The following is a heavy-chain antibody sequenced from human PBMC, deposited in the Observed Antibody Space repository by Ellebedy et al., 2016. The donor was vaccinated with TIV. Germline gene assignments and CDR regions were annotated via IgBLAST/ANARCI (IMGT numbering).Heavy chain of an antibody. V-gene: IGHV4-4*02. Sequence: SETLSLXXAVSGGSISSSHWWRWVRQPPGKGLEWIGEIYHSGSTNYNPSLKSRVTMSVDTSKNQFSLKLSSVTAADTAVYYCARDLPPGEYGCKGVAGDAFDIWGQGTMVTVSS. CDR2: IYHSGST. J-gene: IGHJ3*02. CDR1: GGSISSSHW. CDR3: ARDLPPGEYGCKGVAGDAFDI. D-gene: IGHD4-23*01.